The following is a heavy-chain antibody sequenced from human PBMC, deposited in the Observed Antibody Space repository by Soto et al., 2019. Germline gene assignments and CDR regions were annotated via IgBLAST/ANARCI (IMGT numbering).Heavy chain of an antibody. CDR1: GGSFSGYY. CDR3: ARLLRYFDWLLPNFDY. CDR2: INHSGST. V-gene: IGHV4-34*01. D-gene: IGHD3-9*01. Sequence: SETLSLTCAVYGGSFSGYYWSWIRQPPGKGLEWIGEINHSGSTNYNPSLKSRVTISVDTSKNQFSLKLSSVTAADTAVYYCARLLRYFDWLLPNFDYWGQGTLVT. J-gene: IGHJ4*02.